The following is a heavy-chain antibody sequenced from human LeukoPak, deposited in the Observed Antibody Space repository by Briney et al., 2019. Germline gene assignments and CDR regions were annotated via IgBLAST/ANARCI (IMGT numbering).Heavy chain of an antibody. D-gene: IGHD6-13*01. CDR3: ARDGFVGAADY. V-gene: IGHV3-7*01. CDR1: ELTFSGYW. J-gene: IGHJ4*02. CDR2: INQDGSER. Sequence: PGGALRLSCAASELTFSGYWMNWVRHAPGKGPEWVANINQDGSERHYVDSVKGRFTISRDNAKNSLFLQMNSLRVEDTAVFYCARDGFVGAADYWGQGTLVTVSS.